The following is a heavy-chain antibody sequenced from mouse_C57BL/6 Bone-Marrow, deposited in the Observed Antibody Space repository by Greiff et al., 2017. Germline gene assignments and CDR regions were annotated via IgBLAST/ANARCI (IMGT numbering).Heavy chain of an antibody. CDR2: ISDGGSYT. CDR3: ARDALYYDYHYYAMDY. CDR1: GFTFSSYA. V-gene: IGHV5-4*03. D-gene: IGHD2-4*01. Sequence: EVNVVESGGGLVKPGGSLKISCAASGFTFSSYAMSWVRQTPEKRLEWVATISDGGSYTYYPDNVKGRFTISRDNAKNNLYLQMSHLKSEDTAMYYCARDALYYDYHYYAMDYWCQGTAVTVSS. J-gene: IGHJ4*01.